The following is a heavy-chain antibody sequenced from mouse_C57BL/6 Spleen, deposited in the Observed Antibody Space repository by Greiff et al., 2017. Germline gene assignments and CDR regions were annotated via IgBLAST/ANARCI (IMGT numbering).Heavy chain of an antibody. J-gene: IGHJ1*03. Sequence: EVQLQQSGPELVKPGASVKISCKASGYTFTDYYMTWVKQSHGKSLEWIGDINPNNGGTSYNQKFKGKATLTVDKSSSTAYMELRSLTSEDYAVDYCARGSRYWYFDVWGTGTTVTVSS. D-gene: IGHD1-1*02. CDR3: ARGSRYWYFDV. CDR1: GYTFTDYY. CDR2: INPNNGGT. V-gene: IGHV1-26*01.